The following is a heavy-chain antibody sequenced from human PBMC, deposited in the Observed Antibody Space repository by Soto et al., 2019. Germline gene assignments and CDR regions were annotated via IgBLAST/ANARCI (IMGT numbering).Heavy chain of an antibody. D-gene: IGHD1-7*01. CDR2: IKSKTDGGTT. CDR3: TTDTRIFITGTKPDAFDI. J-gene: IGHJ3*02. Sequence: EVQLVESGGGLVKPGGSLRLSCAASGFTFSNAWMSWVRQAPGKGLEWVGRIKSKTDGGTTDYAAPVKGRFTISRDDSKNTLYLQMNSLKTEDTAVYYCTTDTRIFITGTKPDAFDIWGQGTMVTVSS. V-gene: IGHV3-15*01. CDR1: GFTFSNAW.